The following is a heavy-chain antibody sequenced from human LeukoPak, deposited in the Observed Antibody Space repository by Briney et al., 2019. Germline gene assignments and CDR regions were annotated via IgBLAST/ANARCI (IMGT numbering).Heavy chain of an antibody. J-gene: IGHJ3*02. CDR2: IYHSGST. CDR1: GGSISSSNW. Sequence: PSETLSLTCAVSGGSISSSNWWSWVRQPPGKGLEWIGEIYHSGSTNYNPSLKSRVTISVDRSKNQFSLKLSSVTAADTAVYYCARDDSGLAAGKAFDIWGQGIMVTVSS. V-gene: IGHV4-4*02. CDR3: ARDDSGLAAGKAFDI. D-gene: IGHD6-13*01.